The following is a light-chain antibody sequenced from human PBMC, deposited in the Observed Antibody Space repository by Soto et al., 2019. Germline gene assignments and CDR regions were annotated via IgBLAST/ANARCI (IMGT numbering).Light chain of an antibody. J-gene: IGKJ1*01. CDR2: GAS. CDR3: QQYGSSPQT. Sequence: EIVLTQSPGTLSLSPGERATLSCSASQSVSSSYLAWYQQKPGQAPRLFIYGASSRDTGIPDRSRGSGAGPECTLTITRLEPEDFTVDYCQQYGSSPQTFCQGTKVDIK. V-gene: IGKV3-20*01. CDR1: QSVSSSY.